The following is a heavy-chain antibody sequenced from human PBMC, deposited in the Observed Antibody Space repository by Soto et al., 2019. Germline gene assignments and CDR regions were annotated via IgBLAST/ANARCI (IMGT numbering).Heavy chain of an antibody. CDR1: GYTFNTFY. CDR3: ARSDFDWLSQARYYFDY. V-gene: IGHV1-46*02. Sequence: QVQLVQSGAEVKKPGASVKVSCKASGYTFNTFYIHWVRQAPGQGLEWMGIINPSGGSTTYAQKFRGGVTMTRDRSTSTVYMELSSLRSEDTALYYCARSDFDWLSQARYYFDYWGQGTLVTVSS. D-gene: IGHD3-9*01. CDR2: INPSGGST. J-gene: IGHJ4*02.